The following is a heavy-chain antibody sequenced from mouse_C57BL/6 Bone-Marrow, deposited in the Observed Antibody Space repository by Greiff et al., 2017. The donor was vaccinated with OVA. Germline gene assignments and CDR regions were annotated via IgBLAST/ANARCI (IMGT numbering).Heavy chain of an antibody. J-gene: IGHJ3*01. V-gene: IGHV5-12*01. CDR3: ARHGNYSNYEFAY. Sequence: EVKLVESGGGLVQPGRSLTLSCAASGFTFSDYYMYWVRQTPETRLAWVAYISNGGGSTYYPDTVKGRFTISRDKAKNTLYLQMSLLKSEDTAMYYCARHGNYSNYEFAYWGQGTLVTVSA. D-gene: IGHD2-5*01. CDR2: ISNGGGST. CDR1: GFTFSDYY.